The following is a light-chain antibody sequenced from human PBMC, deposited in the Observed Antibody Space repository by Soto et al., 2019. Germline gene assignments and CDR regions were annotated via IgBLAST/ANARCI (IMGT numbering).Light chain of an antibody. CDR2: GVS. J-gene: IGLJ1*01. V-gene: IGLV2-14*01. Sequence: QSVLTQPASVSGSPGQSITISCTGTGSDVGNYNYVSWFQQRPDKAPKLMIYGVSSRPSGVSNRFSGSKSGNTASLTISGLQAEDEADYYCTSYTNSSTYVFGTGTKVTVL. CDR3: TSYTNSSTYV. CDR1: GSDVGNYNY.